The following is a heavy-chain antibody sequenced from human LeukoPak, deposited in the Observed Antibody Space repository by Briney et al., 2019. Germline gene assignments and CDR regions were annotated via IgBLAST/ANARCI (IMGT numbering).Heavy chain of an antibody. Sequence: ASVKVSCKASGGTFSSYAISWVRQAPGQGLEWMGGIIPIFGTANYAQKFQGRVTITTDESTSTAYMELSSLRSEDTAVYYCATVSSSPYYYGSGSLGQFDPWGQGTLVTVSS. D-gene: IGHD3-10*01. CDR1: GGTFSSYA. J-gene: IGHJ5*02. CDR3: ATVSSSPYYYGSGSLGQFDP. CDR2: IIPIFGTA. V-gene: IGHV1-69*05.